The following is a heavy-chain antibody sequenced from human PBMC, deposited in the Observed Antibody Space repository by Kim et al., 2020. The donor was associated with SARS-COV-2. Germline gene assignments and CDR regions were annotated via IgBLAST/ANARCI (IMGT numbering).Heavy chain of an antibody. CDR1: GFTFSTYA. D-gene: IGHD6-19*01. CDR2: ISGNGGTT. J-gene: IGHJ6*02. V-gene: IGHV3-64D*09. CDR3: VKDTRPIVTGTNYYYYGMDV. Sequence: GGSLRLSCSASGFTFSTYAFHWVRQAPGKGLAYVSVISGNGGTTDYADSVKGRFTISRDNSKNTLYLQMSSLRAEDTAVYYCVKDTRPIVTGTNYYYYGMDVWGQGTTVTVSS.